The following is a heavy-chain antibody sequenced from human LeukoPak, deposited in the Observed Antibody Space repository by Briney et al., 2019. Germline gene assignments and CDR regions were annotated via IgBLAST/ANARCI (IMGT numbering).Heavy chain of an antibody. CDR2: IYPSGST. CDR1: GGSISSYY. J-gene: IGHJ6*03. Sequence: SETLSLTCTVSGGSISSYYWSWIRQPAGKGLEWIGRIYPSGSTNYNPSLKSRVTMLVDTSKNQFSLKLSSVTAADTAVYYCARASGSYHNYYYYYMDVWGKGTTVTVSS. V-gene: IGHV4-4*07. CDR3: ARASGSYHNYYYYYMDV. D-gene: IGHD1-26*01.